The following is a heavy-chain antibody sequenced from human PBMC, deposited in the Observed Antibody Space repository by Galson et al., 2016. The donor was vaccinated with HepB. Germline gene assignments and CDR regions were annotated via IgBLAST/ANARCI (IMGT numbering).Heavy chain of an antibody. D-gene: IGHD6-19*01. CDR2: ISYDRSNE. J-gene: IGHJ3*01. CDR1: EFTFSTYG. V-gene: IGHV3-30*18. Sequence: SLRLSCAASEFTFSTYGMHWVRQAPGRGLEWVAVISYDRSNEYYADSVKGRFTISRDNYKNTLYLQMNSLRVDDTALYFCAKAHYETSGWRDAFEVWGQGSMVTVSS. CDR3: AKAHYETSGWRDAFEV.